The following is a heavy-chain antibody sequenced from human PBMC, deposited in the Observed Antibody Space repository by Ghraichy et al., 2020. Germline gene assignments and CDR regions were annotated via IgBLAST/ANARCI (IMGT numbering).Heavy chain of an antibody. J-gene: IGHJ6*03. CDR2: ISYDGSNK. CDR3: ARDTWEPSPNRYYYMDV. V-gene: IGHV3-30*07. Sequence: GGSLRLSCAASGFTFSSYAMHWVRQAPGKGLEWVAVISYDGSNKYYADSVKGRFTIFRDNAKNSLYLQMNSLRAEDTAVYYCARDTWEPSPNRYYYMDVWGKGTTVTVSS. CDR1: GFTFSSYA. D-gene: IGHD1-26*01.